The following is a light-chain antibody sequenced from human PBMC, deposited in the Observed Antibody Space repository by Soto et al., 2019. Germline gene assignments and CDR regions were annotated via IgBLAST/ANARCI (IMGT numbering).Light chain of an antibody. Sequence: DIQMTQSPSSLSASVGDRVTITCQASQDIRNYLNWYQQKPGKAPKLLIYDASTLETGVPSRFSGSGSGTDFTFTISSLQPEDIATYYCQRYDNLPTYTFGQGTKVDIK. J-gene: IGKJ2*01. CDR1: QDIRNY. V-gene: IGKV1-33*01. CDR2: DAS. CDR3: QRYDNLPTYT.